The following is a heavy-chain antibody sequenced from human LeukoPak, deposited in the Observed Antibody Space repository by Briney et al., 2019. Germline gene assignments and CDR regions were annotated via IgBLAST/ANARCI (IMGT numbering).Heavy chain of an antibody. D-gene: IGHD2-15*01. CDR2: IYHSGST. CDR3: ARSYIAAGGDLDY. CDR1: GYSISSGYY. V-gene: IGHV4-38-2*02. Sequence: SETLSLTCTVSGYSISSGYYWGWIRQPPVKGLEWIGSIYHSGSTYYNPSLKSRVTISVDTSKNQFSLKLSSVTAADTAVYYCARSYIAAGGDLDYWGQGTLVTVSS. J-gene: IGHJ4*02.